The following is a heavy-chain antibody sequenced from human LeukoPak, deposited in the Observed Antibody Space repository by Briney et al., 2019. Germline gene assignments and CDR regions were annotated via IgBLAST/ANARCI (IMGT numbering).Heavy chain of an antibody. Sequence: GASVKVSCKASGYTFTSYGISWVRQAPGQGLEWMGWISAYNGNTNYAQKLQGRVTMTTDTSTSTAYMELRSLRFDDTAIYYCARDNSVGDNAWWFDPWGQGTLVTVSS. D-gene: IGHD1-26*01. CDR2: ISAYNGNT. CDR3: ARDNSVGDNAWWFDP. J-gene: IGHJ5*02. CDR1: GYTFTSYG. V-gene: IGHV1-18*01.